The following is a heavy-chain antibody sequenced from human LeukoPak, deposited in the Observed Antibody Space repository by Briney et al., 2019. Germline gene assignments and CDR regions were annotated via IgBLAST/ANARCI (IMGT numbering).Heavy chain of an antibody. CDR1: GVSISSYY. CDR2: ISYSGST. J-gene: IGHJ4*02. Sequence: ASETLSLTCTVSGVSISSYYWSWIRQPPGKGLEWIAYISYSGSTNYNPSLKSRVTISVDTSKNQFSLKLSSVTAADTAVYYCARGGYIYDSSGYYARFDYWGQGTLVTVSS. V-gene: IGHV4-59*01. D-gene: IGHD3-22*01. CDR3: ARGGYIYDSSGYYARFDY.